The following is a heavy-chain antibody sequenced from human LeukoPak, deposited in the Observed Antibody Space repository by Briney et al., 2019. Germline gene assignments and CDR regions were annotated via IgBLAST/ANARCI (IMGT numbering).Heavy chain of an antibody. CDR1: GFTVSGNY. D-gene: IGHD5-12*01. CDR3: ARGRGFSGYDGFDS. J-gene: IGHJ4*02. Sequence: GGSLRLSCAASGFTVSGNYMSWVRQAPGKGLEWVSVIYYSGNRYYADSVKGRFTISRDNSENMVYLQMNSLRAEDTAIYYYARGRGFSGYDGFDSWGQGTLVTVSS. V-gene: IGHV3-53*01. CDR2: IYYSGNR.